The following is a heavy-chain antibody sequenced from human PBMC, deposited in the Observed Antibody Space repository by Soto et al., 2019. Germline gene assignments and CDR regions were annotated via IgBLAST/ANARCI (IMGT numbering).Heavy chain of an antibody. J-gene: IGHJ3*02. CDR1: GYTFPSYA. V-gene: IGHV1-46*01. CDR3: ETDQQLWSHDAFDI. D-gene: IGHD5-18*01. Sequence: ASVKVSCKASGYTFPSYAMHWVRQAPGQRLEWMGWINPSGGSTSYAQKFQGRVTMTRDTSTSTVYMELSSLRSEDTAVYYCETDQQLWSHDAFDIWGQGTMDTFSS. CDR2: INPSGGST.